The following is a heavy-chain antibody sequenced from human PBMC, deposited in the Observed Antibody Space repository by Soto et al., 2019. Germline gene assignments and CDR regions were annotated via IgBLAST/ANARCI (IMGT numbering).Heavy chain of an antibody. CDR3: ARAEGRIDKWLDP. J-gene: IGHJ5*02. V-gene: IGHV1-8*01. CDR1: GYTFTSYD. D-gene: IGHD3-22*01. CDR2: MNPNSGNT. Sequence: ASVKVSCKASGYTFTSYDINWVRQATGQGLEWMEWMNPNSGNTGYAQKFQGRVTMTRNTSISTAYMALSSLRSDDSAVYYCARAEGRIDKWLDPWGQASLVTVSS.